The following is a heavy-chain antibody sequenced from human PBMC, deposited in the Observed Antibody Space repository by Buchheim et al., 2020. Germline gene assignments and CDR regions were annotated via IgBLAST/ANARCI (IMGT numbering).Heavy chain of an antibody. Sequence: EVQLVESGGGLGQPGGSLRLSFAASGFTFTTSPMSWVRQAPGKGLEWVSAISASGAGTSYADSVKGRFTMSRDNSKNTLYLQMNSLRVEDTAVYYCAKNSVHGDWPEYWGQGTL. CDR2: ISASGAGT. CDR1: GFTFTTSP. CDR3: AKNSVHGDWPEY. V-gene: IGHV3-23*04. D-gene: IGHD4-17*01. J-gene: IGHJ4*02.